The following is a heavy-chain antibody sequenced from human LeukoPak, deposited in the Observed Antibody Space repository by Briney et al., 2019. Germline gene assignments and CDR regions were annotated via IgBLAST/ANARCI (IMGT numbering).Heavy chain of an antibody. D-gene: IGHD5-12*01. J-gene: IGHJ4*02. CDR1: GFTFSSYE. V-gene: IGHV3-48*03. CDR3: ARGYSGYDYSFDY. Sequence: GGSLRLSCAASGFTFSSYEMNWVRQAPGRGLEWVSYISSSGSTIYYADSVKGRFTISRDNAKNSLYLQVNSLRAEDTAVYYCARGYSGYDYSFDYWGQGTLVTVSS. CDR2: ISSSGSTI.